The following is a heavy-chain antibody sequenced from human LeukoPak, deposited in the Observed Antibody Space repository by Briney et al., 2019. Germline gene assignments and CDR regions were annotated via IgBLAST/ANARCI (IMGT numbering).Heavy chain of an antibody. CDR3: ARDVVVVPAAIHYGMDV. Sequence: SETLSLTCTVSGGSISGHYWSWIRQPPGKGLEWIGYIFDFGTTNYNPSLKSRVTISADTSKNQLSLNLSSVTAADTAVYYCARDVVVVPAAIHYGMDVWGQGTTVTVSS. V-gene: IGHV4-59*11. CDR1: GGSISGHY. J-gene: IGHJ6*02. CDR2: IFDFGTT. D-gene: IGHD2-2*01.